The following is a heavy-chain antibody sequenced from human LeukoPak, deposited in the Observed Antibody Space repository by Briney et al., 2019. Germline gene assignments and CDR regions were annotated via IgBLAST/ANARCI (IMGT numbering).Heavy chain of an antibody. V-gene: IGHV3-33*01. CDR1: GFTFSSYG. CDR2: IWYDGSNK. Sequence: GGSLRLSCAASGFTFSSYGMHWVRQAPGKGLEWVAVIWYDGSNKYYADSVKGRFTISRDNAKNSLYLQMNSLRAEDTAVYYCARGGFFIAARPHDAFDIWGQGTMVTVSS. CDR3: ARGGFFIAARPHDAFDI. D-gene: IGHD6-6*01. J-gene: IGHJ3*02.